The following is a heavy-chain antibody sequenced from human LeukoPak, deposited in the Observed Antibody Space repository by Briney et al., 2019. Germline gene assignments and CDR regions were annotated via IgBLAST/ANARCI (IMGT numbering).Heavy chain of an antibody. J-gene: IGHJ4*02. Sequence: SETLSLTCTVSGGSVSSGSYYWSWIRQPPGKGLGWIGYIYYSGSTNCNPSLKSRVTISVNTSKNQFSLELSSVTAADTAVYSCARADYGGNIDYWGQGTLVTVSS. CDR1: GGSVSSGSYY. V-gene: IGHV4-61*01. CDR2: IYYSGST. D-gene: IGHD4-23*01. CDR3: ARADYGGNIDY.